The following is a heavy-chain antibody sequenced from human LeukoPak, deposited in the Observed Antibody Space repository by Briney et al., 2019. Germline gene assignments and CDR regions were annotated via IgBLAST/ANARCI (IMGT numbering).Heavy chain of an antibody. Sequence: GGSLRLSCAGSGFTFSSHGMKWVRQAPGKGPEWVSYISGPGGTIYYADSVKGRFTISRDNAKNSLFLQMKGPRAEDTAIYYCARVLLSWDQHYMDVWGKGTTVIVSS. J-gene: IGHJ6*03. V-gene: IGHV3-48*04. D-gene: IGHD1-26*01. CDR3: ARVLLSWDQHYMDV. CDR1: GFTFSSHG. CDR2: ISGPGGTI.